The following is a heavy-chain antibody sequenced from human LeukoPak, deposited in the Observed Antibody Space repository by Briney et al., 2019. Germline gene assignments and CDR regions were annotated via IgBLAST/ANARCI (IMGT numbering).Heavy chain of an antibody. CDR2: IYYSGST. V-gene: IGHV4-39*07. CDR3: AISSSGYYLDY. Sequence: PSETLSLTCTVSGGSISSSSYYWGWIRQPPGKGLEWIGSIYYSGSTYYNPSLKSRVTISVDTSKNQFSLKLSSVTAADTAVYYCAISSSGYYLDYWGQGTLVTVSS. J-gene: IGHJ4*02. CDR1: GGSISSSSYY. D-gene: IGHD3-22*01.